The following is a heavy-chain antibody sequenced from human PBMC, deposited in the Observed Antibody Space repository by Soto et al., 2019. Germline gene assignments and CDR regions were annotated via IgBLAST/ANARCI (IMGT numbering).Heavy chain of an antibody. Sequence: QVQLVQSGAEVKKPGSSVKGSCKASGGTFSSYAISWVRQSPGQGREWMGGIIPIFGTANYAQKFQGRVTITADESTSTAYMELSSLRSEDTAVYYCASYGGNSGAHFDSWGQGTLVTVSS. J-gene: IGHJ4*02. V-gene: IGHV1-69*01. CDR1: GGTFSSYA. CDR2: IIPIFGTA. D-gene: IGHD2-21*02. CDR3: ASYGGNSGAHFDS.